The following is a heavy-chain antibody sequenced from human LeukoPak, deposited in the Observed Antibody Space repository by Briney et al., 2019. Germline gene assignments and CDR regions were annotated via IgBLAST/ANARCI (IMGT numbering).Heavy chain of an antibody. V-gene: IGHV4-30-4*07. Sequence: SQTLSLTCVVSGGSIRSGGYSWSWIRQPPGTGLEWLGYIYYSGSTYYNPSLKSRVTISVDTSKNQFSLKLSSVTAADTAVYYCARESNYHGSGTGWFDPWGQGTLVTVSS. J-gene: IGHJ5*02. CDR1: GGSIRSGGYS. CDR2: IYYSGST. CDR3: ARESNYHGSGTGWFDP. D-gene: IGHD3-10*01.